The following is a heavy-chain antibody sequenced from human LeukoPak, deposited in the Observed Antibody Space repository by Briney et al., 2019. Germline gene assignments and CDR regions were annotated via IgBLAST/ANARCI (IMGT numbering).Heavy chain of an antibody. D-gene: IGHD5-18*01. Sequence: GRSLRLSCAASGFTFSSYGMHWVRQAPGKGLEWVAVIWYDGSNIYYADSVKGRFTISRDNSKNTLYLQMNSLRAEDTAVYYCAREGYSYGYMAFDIWGQGTMVTVSS. CDR2: IWYDGSNI. CDR1: GFTFSSYG. CDR3: AREGYSYGYMAFDI. J-gene: IGHJ3*02. V-gene: IGHV3-33*01.